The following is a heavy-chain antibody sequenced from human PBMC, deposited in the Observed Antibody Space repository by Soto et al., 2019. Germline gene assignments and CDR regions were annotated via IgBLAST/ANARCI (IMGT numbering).Heavy chain of an antibody. CDR2: FDPEDGET. CDR1: GYTLTELS. J-gene: IGHJ4*02. CDR3: VTIGSSSWYGYFDY. D-gene: IGHD6-13*01. V-gene: IGHV1-24*01. Sequence: ASVKVSCKVSGYTLTELSMHWVRQAPGKGLEWMGGFDPEDGETIYAQKFQGRVTMTEDTSTDTAYMELSSLRSEDTAVYYCVTIGSSSWYGYFDYWGQGTLVTVSS.